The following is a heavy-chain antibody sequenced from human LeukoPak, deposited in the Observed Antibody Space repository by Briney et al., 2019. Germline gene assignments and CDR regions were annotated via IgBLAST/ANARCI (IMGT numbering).Heavy chain of an antibody. CDR2: IYYSGST. D-gene: IGHD6-13*01. CDR3: ARRPYSSSWYGDFDY. J-gene: IGHJ4*02. V-gene: IGHV4-59*08. Sequence: TSETLSLTCTVSGGSISSYYWSWIWQPPGKGLEWIGYIYYSGSTNYNPSLKSRVTISVDTSKNQFSLKLSSVTAADTAVYYCARRPYSSSWYGDFDYWGQGTLVTVSS. CDR1: GGSISSYY.